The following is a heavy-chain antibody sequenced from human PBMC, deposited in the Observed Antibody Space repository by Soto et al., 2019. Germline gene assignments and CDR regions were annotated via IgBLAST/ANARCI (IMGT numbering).Heavy chain of an antibody. CDR1: GGTFSSYT. V-gene: IGHV1-69*02. D-gene: IGHD1-7*01. J-gene: IGHJ4*02. Sequence: GASVKVSCKASGGTFSSYTISWVRQAPGQGLEWMGRIIPILGIANYAQKFQGRVTITADTSTNTAYMELSSLRSEDTAVYYCARPSYNWNYDRTIAMPYFDYWGQGTLVTVSS. CDR2: IIPILGIA. CDR3: ARPSYNWNYDRTIAMPYFDY.